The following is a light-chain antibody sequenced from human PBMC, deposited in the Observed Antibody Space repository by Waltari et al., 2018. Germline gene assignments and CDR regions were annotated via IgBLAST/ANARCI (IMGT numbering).Light chain of an antibody. J-gene: IGLJ2*01. CDR3: LVWHSTIDHQGV. CDR1: NIGRKS. CDR2: YDS. V-gene: IGLV3-21*04. Sequence: SYVVTQSPSVSVAPGVTARITCGGDNIGRKSVHWYQQRRGQAPVLVISYDSDRPSGIPERFSGSNSGNTATLTISWVEAEDEADYYCLVWHSTIDHQGVFGGGTKLTVL.